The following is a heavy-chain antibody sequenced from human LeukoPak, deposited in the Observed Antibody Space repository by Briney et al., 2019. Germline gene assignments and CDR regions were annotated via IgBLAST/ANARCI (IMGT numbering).Heavy chain of an antibody. J-gene: IGHJ4*02. CDR1: GFTFSRSV. D-gene: IGHD1-26*01. CDR3: AISILSGSDWGGLYFAY. CDR2: ISNKGRNK. Sequence: GGSLRVSCAASGFTFSRSVMHCVCAGPGEGRGWVGVISNKGRNKYYANSVKGRFTISSDNSKNTLYLQMNSMRAEAPAVYYCAISILSGSDWGGLYFAYWGQGTLVTVSS. V-gene: IGHV3-30*03.